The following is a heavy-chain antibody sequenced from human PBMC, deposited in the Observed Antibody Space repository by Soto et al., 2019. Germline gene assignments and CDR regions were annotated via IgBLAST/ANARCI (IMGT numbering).Heavy chain of an antibody. V-gene: IGHV3-23*01. CDR1: GFTFSNYA. CDR3: AKDLTSMVRVVLPSP. J-gene: IGHJ5*02. Sequence: EVQLLQSGGGWVQPGGSPRLSCAASGFTFSNYAMAWVRQAPGKGLEWVSSISGSGVIKYYADSVQGRFTISRDNSNNTLSVQMNSLRVEDTAIYYCAKDLTSMVRVVLPSPWGQGILVTVSS. D-gene: IGHD3-10*01. CDR2: ISGSGVIK.